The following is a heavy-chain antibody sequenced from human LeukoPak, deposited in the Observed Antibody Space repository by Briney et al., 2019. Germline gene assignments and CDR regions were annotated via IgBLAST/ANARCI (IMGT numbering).Heavy chain of an antibody. CDR2: INHSGST. CDR3: ATRVLVVAAATRYNWFDP. CDR1: GGSFSGYY. V-gene: IGHV4-34*01. J-gene: IGHJ5*02. D-gene: IGHD2-2*01. Sequence: SETLSLTCAVYGGSFSGYYWSWIRQPPGKGLEWIGEINHSGSTNYNPSLKSRVTISVDTSKNQFSLKLSSVTAADTAVYYCATRVLVVAAATRYNWFDPWGQGTLVTVSS.